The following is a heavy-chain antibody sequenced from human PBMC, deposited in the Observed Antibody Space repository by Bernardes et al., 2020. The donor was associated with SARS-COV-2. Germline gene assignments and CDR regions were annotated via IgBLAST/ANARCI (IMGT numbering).Heavy chain of an antibody. CDR2: IKQDGNEK. D-gene: IGHD2-8*01. CDR1: GFTFSSYW. Sequence: GGSLRLSCAASGFTFSSYWMTWVRQAPGKGLEWVANIKQDGNEKSYVDSVKGRFTISRDNAKNSLYLQMDSLRAEDTAVYYCARDLGSDTVLMPAALPGDCWGQGTRVTVSS. CDR3: ARDLGSDTVLMPAALPGDC. V-gene: IGHV3-7*01. J-gene: IGHJ4*02.